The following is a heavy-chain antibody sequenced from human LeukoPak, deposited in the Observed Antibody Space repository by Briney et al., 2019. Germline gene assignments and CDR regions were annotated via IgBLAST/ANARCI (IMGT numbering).Heavy chain of an antibody. D-gene: IGHD3-3*01. CDR1: GFTFSDYY. V-gene: IGHV3-11*04. Sequence: GGSLRLSCAASGFTFSDYYMSWIRQPPGKGLECVSYISSSGNTIYYADSVKGRFTISRDNAKNSLYLHMNSLRAEDTAVYYCARFPKRVDFWFWVDYWGQGTLVTVS. J-gene: IGHJ4*02. CDR3: ARFPKRVDFWFWVDY. CDR2: ISSSGNTI.